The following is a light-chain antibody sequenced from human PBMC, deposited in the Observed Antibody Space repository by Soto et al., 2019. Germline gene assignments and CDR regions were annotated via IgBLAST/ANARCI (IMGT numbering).Light chain of an antibody. J-gene: IGLJ3*02. CDR1: SGDIGGYNS. Sequence: ALTQPASVSGSPGQSLTISCTGTSGDIGGYNSVSWYQQHPGKAPKLLIYEVVKRPSGVSNRFSGSKSGNTASLTISGLQADDEADYYCSSFTSSSTWVFGGGTKVTVL. V-gene: IGLV2-14*01. CDR3: SSFTSSSTWV. CDR2: EVV.